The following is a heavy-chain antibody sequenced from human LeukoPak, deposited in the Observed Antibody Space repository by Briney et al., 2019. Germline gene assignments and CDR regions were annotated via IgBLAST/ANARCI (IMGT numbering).Heavy chain of an antibody. CDR1: GGSISSYY. CDR3: ARSAGWLLRLRGFDP. Sequence: SETLSLTCTVSGGSISSYYWSWIRQPPGKGLEWIGEINHSGSTNYNPSLKSRVTISVDTSKNQFSLKLSSVTAADTAVYYCARSAGWLLRLRGFDPWGQGTLVTVSS. CDR2: INHSGST. D-gene: IGHD3-22*01. J-gene: IGHJ5*02. V-gene: IGHV4-34*01.